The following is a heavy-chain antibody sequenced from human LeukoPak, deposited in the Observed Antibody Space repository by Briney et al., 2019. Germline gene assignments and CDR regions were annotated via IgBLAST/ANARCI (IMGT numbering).Heavy chain of an antibody. CDR3: ARGGAAYCSSTSRYTKDNWFDP. CDR2: IYYSGST. Sequence: PSQTLSLTCTVSGGSISSGDYYWSWIRQPPGKGLEWIGYIYYSGSTYYNPSLKSRVTISVDTSKNQFSLKLSSVTAADTAVYYCARGGAAYCSSTSRYTKDNWFDPWGQGTLVTVSS. CDR1: GGSISSGDYY. J-gene: IGHJ5*02. D-gene: IGHD2-2*02. V-gene: IGHV4-30-4*08.